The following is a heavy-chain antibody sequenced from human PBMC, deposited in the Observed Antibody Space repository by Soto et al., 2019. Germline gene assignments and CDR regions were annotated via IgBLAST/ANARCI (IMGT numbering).Heavy chain of an antibody. Sequence: SETLSLTCTVSGGSISSYYWSWIRQPPGKGLEWIGYIYYSGSTNYNPSLKSRVTISVDTSKNQFSLKLSSVTAADTAVYYCARLLGSGYEWFDPWGQGTLVTVSS. CDR3: ARLLGSGYEWFDP. V-gene: IGHV4-59*08. J-gene: IGHJ5*02. CDR2: IYYSGST. CDR1: GGSISSYY. D-gene: IGHD3-10*01.